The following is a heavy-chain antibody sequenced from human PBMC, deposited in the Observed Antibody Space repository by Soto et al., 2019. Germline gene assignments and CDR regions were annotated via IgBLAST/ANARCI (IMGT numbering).Heavy chain of an antibody. V-gene: IGHV1-46*03. D-gene: IGHD2-21*01. CDR1: GNSFSTYY. J-gene: IGHJ4*02. CDR2: IHPSGDRT. CDR3: ARGAYCGGDCYDY. Sequence: ASVKVSCKASGNSFSTYYMHWVRQAPGQGLEWMGIIHPSGDRTSYAQKFQGRVTVTRDTSTSTVYMELSSLKSEDTAVYYCARGAYCGGDCYDYWGQGTLVTVSS.